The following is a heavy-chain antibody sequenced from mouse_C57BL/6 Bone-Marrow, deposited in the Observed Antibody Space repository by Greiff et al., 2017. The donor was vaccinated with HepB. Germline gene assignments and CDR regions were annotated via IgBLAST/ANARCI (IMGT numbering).Heavy chain of an antibody. Sequence: QVQLKQPGAELVKPGASVKMSCKASGYTFTSYWITWVKQRPGQGLEWIGDIYPGSGSTNYNEKFKSKATLTVDTSSSTAYMQLSSLTSEDSAVYYCAREGKYYGSIYWYFDVWGTGTTVTVSS. CDR2: IYPGSGST. J-gene: IGHJ1*03. D-gene: IGHD1-1*01. CDR3: AREGKYYGSIYWYFDV. CDR1: GYTFTSYW. V-gene: IGHV1-55*01.